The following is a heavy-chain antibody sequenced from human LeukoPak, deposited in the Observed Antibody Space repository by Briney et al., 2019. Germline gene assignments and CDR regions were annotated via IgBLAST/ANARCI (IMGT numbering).Heavy chain of an antibody. D-gene: IGHD3-10*01. CDR1: GFTFTDWY. J-gene: IGHJ4*02. CDR3: ARASGPFDY. Sequence: GGSLRLSCAASGFTFTDWYMSWVRQAPGKGLEWVAVIWNDGSNKYYADSVKGRFTISRDNSKNTLYLQMNSLRVEDTAVYSCARASGPFDYWGQGTLVTVSS. V-gene: IGHV3-33*08. CDR2: IWNDGSNK.